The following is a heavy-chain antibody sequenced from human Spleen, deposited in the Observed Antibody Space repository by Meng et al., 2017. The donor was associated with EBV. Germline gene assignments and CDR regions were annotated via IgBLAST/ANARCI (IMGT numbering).Heavy chain of an antibody. V-gene: IGHV1-18*01. CDR2: ITAYNGDT. D-gene: IGHD5-12*01. CDR3: ARRGEWLRYSFNY. Sequence: QVQLVQSGAEVKKPGASVKVSCKASGFTFSTYGITWVRQAPGQELEWMGWITAYNGDTNYAQELQGRVTMTTDTTTNTAYMELRSLRSDDTAVYYCARRGEWLRYSFNYWGQGTLVTVSS. CDR1: GFTFSTYG. J-gene: IGHJ4*02.